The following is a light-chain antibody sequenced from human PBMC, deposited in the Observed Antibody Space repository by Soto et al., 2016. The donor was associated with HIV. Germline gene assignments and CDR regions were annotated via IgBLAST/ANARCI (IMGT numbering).Light chain of an antibody. Sequence: DIRMTQSPSTLSASLGDRVTITCRASQSINKWLAWYQQKPGKAPNLLIYKASTSQSGVPSTFSGSGSGTEFTLIISSLQPDDFATYYCQQYNSYPWTFGQGTKVEI. V-gene: IGKV1-5*03. CDR1: QSINKW. CDR2: KAS. CDR3: QQYNSYPWT. J-gene: IGKJ1*01.